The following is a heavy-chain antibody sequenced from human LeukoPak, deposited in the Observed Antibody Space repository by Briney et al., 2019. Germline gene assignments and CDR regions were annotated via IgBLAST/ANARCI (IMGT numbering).Heavy chain of an antibody. V-gene: IGHV4-39*01. CDR1: GGSFSGYY. CDR3: ARLPIAVAGEPWFDP. CDR2: IYYSGST. D-gene: IGHD6-19*01. Sequence: PSETLSLTCAVYGGSFSGYYWGWIRQPPGKGLEWIGSIYYSGSTYYNPSLKSRVTISVDTSKNQFSLKLSSVTAADTAVYYCARLPIAVAGEPWFDPWGQGTLVTVSS. J-gene: IGHJ5*02.